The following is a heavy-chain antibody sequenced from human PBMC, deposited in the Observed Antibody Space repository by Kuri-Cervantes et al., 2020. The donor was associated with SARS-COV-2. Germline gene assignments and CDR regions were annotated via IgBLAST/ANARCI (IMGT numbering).Heavy chain of an antibody. CDR3: ASYYDSSGYGELSAFDI. D-gene: IGHD3-22*01. CDR1: GFTFGSYV. J-gene: IGHJ3*02. V-gene: IGHV3-23*01. CDR2: ISGSGGST. Sequence: GESLKISCAASGFTFGSYVMSWVRQAPGKGLEWVSAISGSGGSTYYADSVKGRFTISRDNSKNTLYLQMNSLRAEDTAVYYCASYYDSSGYGELSAFDIWGQGKTVNVSS.